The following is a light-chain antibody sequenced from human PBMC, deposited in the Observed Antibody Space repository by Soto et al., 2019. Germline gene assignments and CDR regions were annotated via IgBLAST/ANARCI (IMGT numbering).Light chain of an antibody. Sequence: EIVMTQSPATLSVSPGERATLSCRASQSVSSNLAWYQQKPGQAPRLLIYGASTRATGTPARFSGSGSGTEFTLTISSLQYEDFALYYCQKYNNWPPAFGQGTKVDIK. CDR2: GAS. CDR3: QKYNNWPPA. V-gene: IGKV3-15*01. J-gene: IGKJ1*01. CDR1: QSVSSN.